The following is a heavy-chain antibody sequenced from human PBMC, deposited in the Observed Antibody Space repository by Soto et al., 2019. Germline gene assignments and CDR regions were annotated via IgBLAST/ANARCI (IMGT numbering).Heavy chain of an antibody. CDR2: ISYDGSNK. V-gene: IGHV3-30*18. Sequence: PGGSLRLSCAASGFTFSSYCMHWVSQAPGKGLEWVAVISYDGSNKYYADSVKGRFTISRDNSKNTLYLQMNSLRAEDTAVYYCAKDSTPSHGYVDYWGQGTLVTVSS. CDR1: GFTFSSYC. J-gene: IGHJ4*02. CDR3: AKDSTPSHGYVDY.